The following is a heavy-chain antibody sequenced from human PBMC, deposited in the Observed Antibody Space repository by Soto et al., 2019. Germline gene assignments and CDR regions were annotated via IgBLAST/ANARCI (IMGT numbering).Heavy chain of an antibody. J-gene: IGHJ6*02. V-gene: IGHV5-51*01. Sequence: GESVKISCXGSGYSFTSYWIGWVRQMPGKGLEWMGIIYPGDSDTRYSPSFQGQVTISADKSISTAYLQWSSLKASDTAMYYCARHRRYDFWSGYFALNYYGMDVWGQGTTVTVSS. CDR2: IYPGDSDT. CDR3: ARHRRYDFWSGYFALNYYGMDV. D-gene: IGHD3-3*01. CDR1: GYSFTSYW.